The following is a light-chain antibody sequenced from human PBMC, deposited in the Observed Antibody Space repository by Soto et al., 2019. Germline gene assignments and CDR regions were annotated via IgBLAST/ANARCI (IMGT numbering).Light chain of an antibody. Sequence: EVVMLHSPSTRTLSQGERVTLSCRSSQSVGDNLAWFQQKPGQGPRLLIYGASTRATGIPVRFSGSGSETDFTGTICSLRCEDSPVYLCRHYTIWVITFWVGRRLEIK. CDR2: GAS. V-gene: IGKV3-15*01. CDR3: RHYTIWVIT. CDR1: QSVGDN. J-gene: IGKJ5*01.